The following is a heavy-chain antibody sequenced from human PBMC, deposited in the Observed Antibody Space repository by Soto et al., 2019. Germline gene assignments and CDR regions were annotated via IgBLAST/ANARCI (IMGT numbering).Heavy chain of an antibody. V-gene: IGHV1-2*04. CDR1: GYTFTGYY. J-gene: IGHJ6*02. D-gene: IGHD3-22*01. Sequence: ASVKVSCKASGYTFTGYYMHWVRQAPGQGLEWMGWINPNSGGTNYAQKFQGWVTMTRDTSISTAYMELSRLRSDDTAVYYCARDRGRYYYDSSGSRYYYYGMDVWGQGTTVTVSS. CDR3: ARDRGRYYYDSSGSRYYYYGMDV. CDR2: INPNSGGT.